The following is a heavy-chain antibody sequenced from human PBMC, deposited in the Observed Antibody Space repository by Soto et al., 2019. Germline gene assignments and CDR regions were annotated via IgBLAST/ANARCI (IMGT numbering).Heavy chain of an antibody. CDR2: IDWNDDK. J-gene: IGHJ4*02. V-gene: IGHV2-5*01. CDR1: GFSITSSGVT. CDR3: ANSGYDYGLGAFDS. Sequence: QITLKESGPTLVKPTQTLTLTCTFCGFSITSSGVTVGWIRQPPGKALEWLALIDWNDDKRYSPSLKSRLTITKDTSKNQVVLTMTNMGPVDTATYFCANSGYDYGLGAFDSWGQGTLVTVSS. D-gene: IGHD5-18*01.